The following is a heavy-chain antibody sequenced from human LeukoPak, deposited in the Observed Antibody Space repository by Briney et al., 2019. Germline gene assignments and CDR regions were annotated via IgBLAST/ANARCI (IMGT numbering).Heavy chain of an antibody. D-gene: IGHD4/OR15-4a*01. J-gene: IGHJ4*02. Sequence: GGSLRLSCAASGFTFSNYGIHWVRQAPGKGLEWVAHISQDGSRKYFGDSVKGRSTISRDNSKNAVYLHMSRLTAEDTAVYYCAKARGATYGTYYFDYWGQGTLVTVSS. CDR3: AKARGATYGTYYFDY. CDR2: ISQDGSRK. CDR1: GFTFSNYG. V-gene: IGHV3-33*05.